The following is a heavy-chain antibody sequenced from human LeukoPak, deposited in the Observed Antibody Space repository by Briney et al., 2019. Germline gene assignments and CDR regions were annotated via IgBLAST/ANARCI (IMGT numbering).Heavy chain of an antibody. CDR3: ARDLLEPEMAA. Sequence: GGSLRLSCGASGFTNYMSWVRQATERGLEWVSVIYSGGSTYYTDSVRGRFTISRDNTKNTLFLQMNSLRVEDTAVYYCARDLLEPEMAAWGLGTLVTVSS. D-gene: IGHD5-24*01. V-gene: IGHV3-53*01. CDR2: IYSGGST. CDR1: GFTNY. J-gene: IGHJ5*02.